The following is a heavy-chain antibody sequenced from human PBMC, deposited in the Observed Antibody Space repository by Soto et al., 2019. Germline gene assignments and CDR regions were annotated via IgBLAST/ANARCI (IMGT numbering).Heavy chain of an antibody. CDR2: IWYDVT. CDR1: GFTFRSYG. V-gene: IGHV3-33*01. J-gene: IGHJ4*02. CDR3: ARAPPDYFEPTIREYYAAFDY. D-gene: IGHD3-16*01. Sequence: QVHLVESGGGVVQPGRSLRLSCAASGFTFRSYGMHWVRQAPGKGLEWVAAIWYDVTNSKNMLYLQMNSLRAEDTAVYYCARAPPDYFEPTIREYYAAFDYWGQGTLVTVSS.